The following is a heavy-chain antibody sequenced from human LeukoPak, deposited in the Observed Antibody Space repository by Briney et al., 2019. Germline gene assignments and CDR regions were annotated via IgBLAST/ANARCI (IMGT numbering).Heavy chain of an antibody. D-gene: IGHD3-10*01. CDR3: ARARVYGSGSLDWFDP. V-gene: IGHV1-3*01. CDR2: INAGNGNT. Sequence: EASVKVSCKASGYTFTSYAMHWVRQAPGQRLEWMGWINAGNGNTKYSQKFQGRVTITRDTSASTAYMELSSLRSEDTAVYYCARARVYGSGSLDWFDPWGQGTLVTVSS. CDR1: GYTFTSYA. J-gene: IGHJ5*02.